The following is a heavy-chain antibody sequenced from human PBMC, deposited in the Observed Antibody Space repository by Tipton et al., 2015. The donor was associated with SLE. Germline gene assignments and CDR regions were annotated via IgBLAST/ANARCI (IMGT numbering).Heavy chain of an antibody. CDR1: GGSISSFY. CDR2: VCNSVST. V-gene: IGHV4-4*08. J-gene: IGHJ4*02. CDR3: ARDPKY. Sequence: LRLSCSVSGGSISSFYWNWIRQSPGKGLEWIACVCNSVSTNYDPSLKSRGTISVDTSKNHFSLELTSVTAADTAVYYCARDPKYWGQGTLVIVSS.